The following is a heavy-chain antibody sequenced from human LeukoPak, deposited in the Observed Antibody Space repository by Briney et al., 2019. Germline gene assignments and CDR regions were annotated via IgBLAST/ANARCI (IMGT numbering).Heavy chain of an antibody. Sequence: ASVKVSCKASGYTFTGYYMHWVRQAPGQGLEWMGWINPNSGGTNFAQKFQGRVTLTRDTSIDTAYMEVSSLRSDDTAVYYCARDFVAMIAATPESWFDPWGQGTLVTVSS. CDR2: INPNSGGT. J-gene: IGHJ5*02. CDR3: ARDFVAMIAATPESWFDP. D-gene: IGHD2-15*01. CDR1: GYTFTGYY. V-gene: IGHV1-2*02.